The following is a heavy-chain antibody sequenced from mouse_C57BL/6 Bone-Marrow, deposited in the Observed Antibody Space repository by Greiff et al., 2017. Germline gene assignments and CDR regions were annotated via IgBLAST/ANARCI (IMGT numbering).Heavy chain of an antibody. Sequence: QVQLQQSGAELVRPGASVTLSCKASGYTFTDYDMHWVKQTPVHGLEWIGAIDPETGGTAYNQKFTGKAILTSDKSSSTAYMELRRLTSEESAVYYITRRGVLWHDYAMDYWGQGTAVTVSS. V-gene: IGHV1-15*01. CDR2: IDPETGGT. CDR1: GYTFTDYD. CDR3: TRRGVLWHDYAMDY. J-gene: IGHJ4*01. D-gene: IGHD1-1*02.